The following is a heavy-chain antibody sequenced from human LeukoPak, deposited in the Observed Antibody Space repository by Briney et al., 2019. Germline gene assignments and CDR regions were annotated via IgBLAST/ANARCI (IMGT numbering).Heavy chain of an antibody. Sequence: GGSLRLSCAASGFIFSSYAMSWVRQAPGKGLEWVSGISGSGGSTYYADSVKGRFTISRDNSKNSLYLQMNSLRDEDTAVYYCARMEYYDSSGSHSPTSLGWGQGTLVTVSS. CDR3: ARMEYYDSSGSHSPTSLG. CDR1: GFIFSSYA. CDR2: ISGSGGST. J-gene: IGHJ4*02. V-gene: IGHV3-23*01. D-gene: IGHD3-22*01.